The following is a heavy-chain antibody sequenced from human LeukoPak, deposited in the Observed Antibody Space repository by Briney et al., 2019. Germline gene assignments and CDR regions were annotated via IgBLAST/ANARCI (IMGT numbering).Heavy chain of an antibody. D-gene: IGHD6-19*01. J-gene: IGHJ4*02. CDR1: GYTFTGYY. Sequence: ASVKVSCKASGYTFTGYYMHWVRQAPGQGLEWMGWINPNSGGTNYARKFQGRVTMTRDTSISTAYMELSRLRSDDTAVYYCARGTGYSSGWVSDWGQGTLVTVSS. CDR3: ARGTGYSSGWVSD. CDR2: INPNSGGT. V-gene: IGHV1-2*02.